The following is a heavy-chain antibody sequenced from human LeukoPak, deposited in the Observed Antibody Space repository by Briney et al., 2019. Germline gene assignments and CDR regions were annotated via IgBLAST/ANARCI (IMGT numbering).Heavy chain of an antibody. Sequence: PSETLSLTCTVSGGSISSYYWSWIRQPPGKGLEWIGYIYSSGSTNYNPSLKSRVTMSVDTSKTQFSLKLNSVTAADTAVYYCARSRDSSGYRNNWFDPWGQGTLVTVSS. V-gene: IGHV4-59*01. CDR3: ARSRDSSGYRNNWFDP. J-gene: IGHJ5*02. D-gene: IGHD3-22*01. CDR1: GGSISSYY. CDR2: IYSSGST.